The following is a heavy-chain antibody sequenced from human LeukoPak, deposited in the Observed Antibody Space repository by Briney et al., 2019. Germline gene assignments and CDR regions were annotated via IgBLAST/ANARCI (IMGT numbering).Heavy chain of an antibody. CDR1: GGSISSGYYY. CDR2: IYYSGST. D-gene: IGHD1-26*01. J-gene: IGHJ3*02. CDR3: ARVSGASYSDDAFDI. V-gene: IGHV4-30-4*08. Sequence: PSQTLSLTCTVSGGSISSGYYYWSWIRQPPWKGLECIGYIYYSGSTYYNPSLKSRVTISVDTSKNQFSLKLSSVTAADTAVYYCARVSGASYSDDAFDIWGQGTMVTVSS.